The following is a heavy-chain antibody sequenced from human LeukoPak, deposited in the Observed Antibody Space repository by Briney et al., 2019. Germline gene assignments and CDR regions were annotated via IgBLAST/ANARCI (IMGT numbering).Heavy chain of an antibody. Sequence: GGSLRLSCAASGFTFSSYSMNWVRQAPGKGLEWVSSISSSSSYIYYADSVKGRFTISRDISKNTLYLQMNSLRAEDTAVYYCARVLSGRGSLYSYYYYMDVWGKGTTVTISS. D-gene: IGHD3-10*01. CDR1: GFTFSSYS. CDR3: ARVLSGRGSLYSYYYYMDV. J-gene: IGHJ6*03. CDR2: ISSSSSYI. V-gene: IGHV3-21*04.